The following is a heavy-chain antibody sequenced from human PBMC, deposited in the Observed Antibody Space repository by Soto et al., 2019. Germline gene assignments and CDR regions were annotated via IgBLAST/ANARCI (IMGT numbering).Heavy chain of an antibody. V-gene: IGHV4-30-4*01. Sequence: TKSHRCSVAWEYSSSVGVHRAWIRRPPGKGLEWIGYIYNGGSTYYRPSLESRMHMSLDATRNHYSLRLTSVTAADTAVYFCARAPVGLDTISYFDYWGQGKLVTVS. D-gene: IGHD3-3*01. CDR3: ARAPVGLDTISYFDY. J-gene: IGHJ4*02. CDR2: IYNGGST. CDR1: WEYSSSVGVH.